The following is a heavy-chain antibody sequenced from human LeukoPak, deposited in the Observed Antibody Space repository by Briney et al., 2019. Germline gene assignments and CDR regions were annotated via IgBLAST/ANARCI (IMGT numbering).Heavy chain of an antibody. CDR3: ARNSGWYGPDAYYFDY. CDR2: IYPGDSDT. J-gene: IGHJ4*02. D-gene: IGHD6-19*01. Sequence: GESLQISCKGSGYSFTSYWIGWVRQMPGKGLEWMGIIYPGDSDTRYSPSFQGQVTISADKSISTAYLQWSSLKASDTAMYYCARNSGWYGPDAYYFDYWGQGTLVTVSS. V-gene: IGHV5-51*01. CDR1: GYSFTSYW.